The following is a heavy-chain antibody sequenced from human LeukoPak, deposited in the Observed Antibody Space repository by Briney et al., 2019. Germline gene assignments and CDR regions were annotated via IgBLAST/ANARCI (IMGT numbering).Heavy chain of an antibody. CDR1: GFTFDDYA. CDR2: ISWNSGSI. CDR3: AKARNTGWFSPDFNY. J-gene: IGHJ4*02. Sequence: PGGSLRLSCAASGFTFDDYAMHWVRQAPGKGLEWVSGISWNSGSIGYADSVKGRFTISRDNAESSLFLQMNSLRPEDTALYYCAKARNTGWFSPDFNYWGQGTLVTVSS. D-gene: IGHD6-19*01. V-gene: IGHV3-9*01.